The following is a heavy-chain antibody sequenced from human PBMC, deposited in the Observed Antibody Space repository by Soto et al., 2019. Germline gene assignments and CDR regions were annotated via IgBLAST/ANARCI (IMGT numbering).Heavy chain of an antibody. J-gene: IGHJ4*02. CDR2: IYWNDDK. D-gene: IGHD3-22*01. Sequence: SGPTLVNPTQTLTLTCTFSGFSLSTSGSGVSWIRQPPGKALEWLALIYWNDDKRYTPSLKSRLTINKDTSKNQVVLTMTTMDPVDKATYYCENSPFYDHSGYPDYWGQGTLLTVSS. V-gene: IGHV2-5*01. CDR1: GFSLSTSGSG. CDR3: ENSPFYDHSGYPDY.